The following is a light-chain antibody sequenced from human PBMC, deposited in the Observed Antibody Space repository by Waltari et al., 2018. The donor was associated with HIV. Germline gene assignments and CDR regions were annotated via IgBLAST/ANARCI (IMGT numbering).Light chain of an antibody. Sequence: DIVMTQSPLSLPVTPGAPASISCRSSQSLVHPNGKTFFDWYLQKPGQPPRVLIYLGSNRASGVPDRFSGSVSGTDFTLKITRVEAEDVGVYYCMQALQTPYTFGQGTKLEI. CDR2: LGS. CDR3: MQALQTPYT. CDR1: QSLVHPNGKTF. V-gene: IGKV2-28*01. J-gene: IGKJ2*01.